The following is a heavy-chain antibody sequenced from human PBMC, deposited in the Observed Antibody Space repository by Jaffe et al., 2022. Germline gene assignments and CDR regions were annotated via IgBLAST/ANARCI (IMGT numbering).Heavy chain of an antibody. CDR2: IKQDGSEK. J-gene: IGHJ3*02. D-gene: IGHD3-10*01. CDR3: ARERRGITSDAFDI. CDR1: GFTFSSYW. V-gene: IGHV3-7*01. Sequence: EVQLVESGGGLVQPGGSLRLSCAASGFTFSSYWMSWVRQAPGKGLEWVANIKQDGSEKYYVDSVKGRFTISRDNAKNSLYLQMNSLRAEDTAVYYCARERRGITSDAFDIWGQGTMVTVSS.